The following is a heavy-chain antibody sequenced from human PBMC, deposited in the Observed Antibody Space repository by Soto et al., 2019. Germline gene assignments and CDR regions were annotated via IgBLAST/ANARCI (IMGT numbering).Heavy chain of an antibody. CDR1: GFTFSSYG. CDR3: AREYSGSYDY. V-gene: IGHV3-33*01. Sequence: QVQLVESGGGVVQPGRSLRLSCAASGFTFSSYGMHWVRQAPGKGLEWVAVIWYDGSNKYYADSVKGRFTISRDDSKNTLYLQMNSLRAEDTAVYYCAREYSGSYDYWGQGTLVTVSS. J-gene: IGHJ4*02. CDR2: IWYDGSNK. D-gene: IGHD1-26*01.